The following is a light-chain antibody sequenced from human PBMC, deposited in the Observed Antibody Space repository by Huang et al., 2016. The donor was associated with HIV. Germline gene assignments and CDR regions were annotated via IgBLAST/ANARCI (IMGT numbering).Light chain of an antibody. CDR2: GAS. V-gene: IGKV1-27*01. J-gene: IGKJ1*01. CDR1: QDIGNF. CDR3: QRYDSAPRA. Sequence: DIQMTQSPSSLSASPGVRVTLSCRANQDIGNFLAWYQHKPGGVPRLLIYGASTLQSGVPSRFSGRGSGTDFTLTITSVQPDDVAPYYCQRYDSAPRAFGQGTKVEI.